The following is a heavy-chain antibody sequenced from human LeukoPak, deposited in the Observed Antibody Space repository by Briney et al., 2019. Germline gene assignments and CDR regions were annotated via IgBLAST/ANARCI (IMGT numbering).Heavy chain of an antibody. Sequence: GGSLRLSCAASGFTFSSYGMHWVRQGPGKWLEWVAFIRYDGSNKYYADSVKGRFTISRDNSKNTLYLQMNSLRTEDTAVYYCAKGYWSGYSFDNWFDPWGQGTLVTVSS. D-gene: IGHD3-3*01. CDR2: IRYDGSNK. V-gene: IGHV3-30*02. CDR1: GFTFSSYG. CDR3: AKGYWSGYSFDNWFDP. J-gene: IGHJ5*02.